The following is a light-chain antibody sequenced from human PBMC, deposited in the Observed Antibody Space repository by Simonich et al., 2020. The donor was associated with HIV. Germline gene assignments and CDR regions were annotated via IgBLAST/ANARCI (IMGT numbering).Light chain of an antibody. CDR2: TSS. V-gene: IGKV3-20*01. J-gene: IGKJ4*01. Sequence: EVVMTQSPATLSVSPGERATLSCRASQSVNSNFLAWYQQKPGQAPRLLNYTSSSRTTGLPDRLSGSGSGTDFTLTISRLEPEDFAVYYCQQYGSSPLTFGGGTKVEIK. CDR1: QSVNSNF. CDR3: QQYGSSPLT.